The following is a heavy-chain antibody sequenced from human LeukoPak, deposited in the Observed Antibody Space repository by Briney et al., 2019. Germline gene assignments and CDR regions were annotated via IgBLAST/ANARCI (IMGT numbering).Heavy chain of an antibody. CDR1: GGSFSGYY. V-gene: IGHV4-34*01. Sequence: SETLSLTCAVYGGSFSGYYWSWIRQPPGKGLEWIGEINHSGSTNYNPSLKSRVTISVDTSKNQFSLKLSSVTAADTAVYYCAGTNKHGGYCSSTSCYGRYYYYGMDVWGQGTTVTVSS. J-gene: IGHJ6*02. CDR3: AGTNKHGGYCSSTSCYGRYYYYGMDV. CDR2: INHSGST. D-gene: IGHD2-2*01.